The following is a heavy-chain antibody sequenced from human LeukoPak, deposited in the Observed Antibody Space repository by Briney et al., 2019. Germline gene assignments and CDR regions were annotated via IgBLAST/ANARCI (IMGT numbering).Heavy chain of an antibody. CDR1: GGSISSGGYY. CDR2: IYYSGST. CDR3: ASANGGITGTTTHYYGMDV. V-gene: IGHV4-31*03. Sequence: SETLSLTCTVSGGSISSGGYYWSWIRQHPGKGLEWIGYIYYSGSTYYNPSLKSRVTISVDTSKNQFSLKLSSVTAADTAVYYCASANGGITGTTTHYYGMDVWGQGTTVTVSS. J-gene: IGHJ6*02. D-gene: IGHD1-20*01.